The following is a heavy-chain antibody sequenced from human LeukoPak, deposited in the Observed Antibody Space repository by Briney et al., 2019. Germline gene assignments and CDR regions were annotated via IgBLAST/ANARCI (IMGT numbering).Heavy chain of an antibody. CDR3: ARARNDYGDYLFDY. Sequence: SETLSLTCAVSGGSISSSNWWSWVRQPPGKGLEWIGEIYHSGSTNYNPSLKSRVTISVDKSKNQFSLKLSSVTAADTAVYYCARARNDYGDYLFDYWGQGTLVTVSS. V-gene: IGHV4-4*02. D-gene: IGHD4-17*01. CDR2: IYHSGST. J-gene: IGHJ4*02. CDR1: GGSISSSNW.